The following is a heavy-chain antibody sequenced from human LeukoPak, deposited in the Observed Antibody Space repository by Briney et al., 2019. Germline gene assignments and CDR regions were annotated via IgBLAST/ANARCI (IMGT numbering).Heavy chain of an antibody. V-gene: IGHV3-21*04. CDR3: ARSDGYNFFGY. Sequence: PGRSLRLSCAASGFTFSSYGMHWVRQAPGKGLEWVSSISSSSSYIYYADSVKGRFTISRDNAKNSLYLQMNSLRAEDTAVYYCARSDGYNFFGYWGQGTLVTVSS. D-gene: IGHD5-24*01. CDR2: ISSSSSYI. CDR1: GFTFSSYG. J-gene: IGHJ4*02.